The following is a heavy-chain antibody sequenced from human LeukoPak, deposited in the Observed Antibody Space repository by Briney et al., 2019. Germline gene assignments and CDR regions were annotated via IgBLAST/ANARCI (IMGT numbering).Heavy chain of an antibody. CDR3: ARGEGIITIFGVVINWFDP. D-gene: IGHD3-3*01. J-gene: IGHJ5*02. CDR1: GGPVSSGSYY. V-gene: IGHV4-61*01. Sequence: SETLSLTCTVSGGPVSSGSYYWSWIRQPPGKGLEWIGYIYYSGSTNYNPSLKSRVTISVDTSKNQFSLKLSSATAADTAVYYCARGEGIITIFGVVINWFDPWGQGTLVTVSS. CDR2: IYYSGST.